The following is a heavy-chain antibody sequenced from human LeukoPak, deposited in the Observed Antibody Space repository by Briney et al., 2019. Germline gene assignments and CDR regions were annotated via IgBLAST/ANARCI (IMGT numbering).Heavy chain of an antibody. D-gene: IGHD1-26*01. J-gene: IGHJ6*03. CDR3: ARPGGIEDYYYFMDV. Sequence: SETLSLTCTVSGGSISSSSYYWGWIRQPPGKGLEWIGSIYYSGSTYYNPSLKSRVTISVDTSKNQFSLKLSSVTAADTAVYYRARPGGIEDYYYFMDVWGKGTTVTVSS. V-gene: IGHV4-39*01. CDR2: IYYSGST. CDR1: GGSISSSSYY.